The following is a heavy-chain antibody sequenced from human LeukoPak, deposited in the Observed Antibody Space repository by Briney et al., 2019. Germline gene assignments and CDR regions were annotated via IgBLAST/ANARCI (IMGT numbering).Heavy chain of an antibody. CDR1: GLTFADYG. D-gene: IGHD3-3*01. CDR2: INWNGDRI. V-gene: IGHV3-20*04. CDR3: ARDSRTYYDVWSGYYI. J-gene: IGHJ4*02. Sequence: PGGSLRLSGAVSGLTFADYGLSWVRPAPGKGLGWVSGINWNGDRIDYADSVKGRFTISRDNAKNSLYLQMNSLRAEDTALYYCARDSRTYYDVWSGYYIRGQGTLVTVSS.